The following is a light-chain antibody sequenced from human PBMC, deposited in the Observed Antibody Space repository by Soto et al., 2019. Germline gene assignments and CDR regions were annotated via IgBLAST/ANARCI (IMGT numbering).Light chain of an antibody. Sequence: IVLTQSPATLSLSPGEKATLSCRASQSINSYLAWYQQKPGQAPRLLIFDASHRASGIPPRFSGSGSGTDFTLTISSLEPEDFAVYYCQQRSFWLITFGQGARLEIK. J-gene: IGKJ5*01. CDR2: DAS. CDR3: QQRSFWLIT. V-gene: IGKV3-11*01. CDR1: QSINSY.